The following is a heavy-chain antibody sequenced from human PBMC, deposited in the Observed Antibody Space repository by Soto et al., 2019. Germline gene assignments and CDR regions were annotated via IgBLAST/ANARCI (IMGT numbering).Heavy chain of an antibody. D-gene: IGHD3-22*01. CDR3: ASTDYYDSSGYSY. Sequence: QLQLQESGSGLVKPSQTLSFTCASSGGSISSGGSSWAWIRQPPGKGLEWIGYIYHSGSTYYNPSLKSRVTISVDRSKNQFSLKLSSVTAADTAVYYCASTDYYDSSGYSYWGQGTLVTVSS. CDR1: GGSISSGGSS. CDR2: IYHSGST. V-gene: IGHV4-30-2*01. J-gene: IGHJ4*02.